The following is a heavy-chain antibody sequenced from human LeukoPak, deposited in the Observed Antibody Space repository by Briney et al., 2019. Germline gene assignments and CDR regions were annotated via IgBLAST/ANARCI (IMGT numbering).Heavy chain of an antibody. CDR2: IYPGDSDT. Sequence: GESLKISCKGSGFTFTNNWIGWMRQMPGKGLEWMGIIYPGDSDTIYSPSFEGQVTISADKSISTAYLQWSSLKASDTAMYYCARHYRATEGYLDYWGQGTLVTVSS. CDR3: ARHYRATEGYLDY. D-gene: IGHD1-26*01. V-gene: IGHV5-51*01. CDR1: GFTFTNNW. J-gene: IGHJ4*02.